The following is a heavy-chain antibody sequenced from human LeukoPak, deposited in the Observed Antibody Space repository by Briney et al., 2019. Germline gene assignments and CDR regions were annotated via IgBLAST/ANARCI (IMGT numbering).Heavy chain of an antibody. Sequence: ALVKVSCKASGYIFTSYYMHWVRQAPGQGLEWMGIINPSGDSTIYAQKFQGRVTMTRDTSTSTVYMELSSLRSEDTAVYYCAREGVTSWFDPWGQGTLVTVSS. J-gene: IGHJ5*02. D-gene: IGHD3-10*01. V-gene: IGHV1-46*01. CDR3: AREGVTSWFDP. CDR1: GYIFTSYY. CDR2: INPSGDST.